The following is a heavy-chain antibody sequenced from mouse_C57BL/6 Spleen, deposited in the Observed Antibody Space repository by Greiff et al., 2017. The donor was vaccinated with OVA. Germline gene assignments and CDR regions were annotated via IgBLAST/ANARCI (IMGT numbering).Heavy chain of an antibody. D-gene: IGHD3-2*02. Sequence: EVQRVESGPELVKPGASVKISCKASGYSFTGYYMNWVKQSPEKSLEWIGEINPSTGGTTYNQKFKAKATLTVDKSSSTAYMQLKSLTSEDSAVYYCARRGYSSGYGNWGQGTTLTVSS. J-gene: IGHJ2*01. CDR2: INPSTGGT. CDR1: GYSFTGYY. V-gene: IGHV1-42*01. CDR3: ARRGYSSGYGN.